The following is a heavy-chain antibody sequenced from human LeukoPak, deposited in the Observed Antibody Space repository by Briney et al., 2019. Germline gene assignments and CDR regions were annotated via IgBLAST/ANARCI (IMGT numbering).Heavy chain of an antibody. J-gene: IGHJ4*02. D-gene: IGHD1-26*01. CDR1: GFTFSSYG. CDR3: ARDHRVVGAVFDY. Sequence: GGSLRLSCAASGFTFSSYGMPWVRQAPGKGLEWVAVIWYDGSNKYYADSVKGRFTISRDNSKNTLYLQMNSLRAEDTAVYYCARDHRVVGAVFDYWGQGTLVTVSS. CDR2: IWYDGSNK. V-gene: IGHV3-33*01.